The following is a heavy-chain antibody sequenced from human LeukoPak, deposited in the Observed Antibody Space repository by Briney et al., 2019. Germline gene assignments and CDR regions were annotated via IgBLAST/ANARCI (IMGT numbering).Heavy chain of an antibody. J-gene: IGHJ4*02. CDR2: ISGSGDNT. CDR3: AKGSGYGTDFDY. D-gene: IGHD3-9*01. CDR1: GFTFSTYV. Sequence: GGSLRLSCAASGFTFSTYVMSWVRQAPGKGLEWVSGISGSGDNTYYADSVKGRFTISRDNSKNTLYLQMNSLRAEDTAVYYCAKGSGYGTDFDYWGQGTLVSVSS. V-gene: IGHV3-23*01.